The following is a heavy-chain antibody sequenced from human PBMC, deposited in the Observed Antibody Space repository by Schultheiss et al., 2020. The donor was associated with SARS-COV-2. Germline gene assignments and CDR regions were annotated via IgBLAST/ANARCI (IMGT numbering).Heavy chain of an antibody. Sequence: GSLRLSCAASGFTFSSYGMHWVRQAPGKGLEWVAVIWYDGSNKYYADSVKGRFTISRDNSKNTLYLQMNSLRAEDTAVYYCARGDYGGNPTGYWGQETLVTVSS. CDR2: IWYDGSNK. CDR3: ARGDYGGNPTGY. CDR1: GFTFSSYG. D-gene: IGHD4-23*01. V-gene: IGHV3-33*01. J-gene: IGHJ4*02.